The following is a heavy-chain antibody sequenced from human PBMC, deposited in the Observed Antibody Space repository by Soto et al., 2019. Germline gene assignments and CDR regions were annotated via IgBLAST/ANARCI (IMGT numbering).Heavy chain of an antibody. CDR2: TYYRSKWYN. CDR3: ARDGNARPYCFDF. CDR1: GGSVCSTTAA. J-gene: IGHJ4*02. Sequence: PSQALSLTCAISGGSVCSTTAAWNWNRQSPSRGLEWLGRTYYRSKWYNDYEVSVKSRITINPDTSKNQFSLQLNSVTPEDTAVYYCARDGNARPYCFDFWGQGTLVTVSS. V-gene: IGHV6-1*01.